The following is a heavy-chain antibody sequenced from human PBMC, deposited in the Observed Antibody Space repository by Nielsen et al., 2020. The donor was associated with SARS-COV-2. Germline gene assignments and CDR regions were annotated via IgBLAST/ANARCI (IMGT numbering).Heavy chain of an antibody. CDR1: GGSISSNNW. Sequence: SETLSLTCAVSGGSISSNNWWSWVRQPPGKGLEWLGEINHSGSTNYNPSLKSRVTMSVDKSKNQFSLNLISVTAADTAVYYCARGEERGSGTVYSDYWGQGALVTVSS. D-gene: IGHD6-25*01. CDR2: INHSGST. J-gene: IGHJ4*02. CDR3: ARGEERGSGTVYSDY. V-gene: IGHV4-4*02.